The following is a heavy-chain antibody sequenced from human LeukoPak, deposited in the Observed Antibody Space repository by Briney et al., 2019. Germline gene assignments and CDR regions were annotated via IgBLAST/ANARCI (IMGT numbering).Heavy chain of an antibody. CDR2: IYTSGST. D-gene: IGHD3-3*01. CDR3: ARETIFGVVKRAFDI. CDR1: GGSISSGSYY. V-gene: IGHV4-61*02. J-gene: IGHJ3*02. Sequence: SETLSLTCTVSGGSISSGSYYWSWIRQPAGKGLEWIGRIYTSGSTNYNPSLKSRVTIAVDTSKNQFSINTSSVTAADTAVYYCARETIFGVVKRAFDIWGQGTMVTVSS.